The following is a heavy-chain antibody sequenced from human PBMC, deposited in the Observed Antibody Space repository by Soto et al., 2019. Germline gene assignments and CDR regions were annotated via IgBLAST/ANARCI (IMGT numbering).Heavy chain of an antibody. J-gene: IGHJ4*02. D-gene: IGHD2-21*02. V-gene: IGHV1-69*01. Sequence: QVQLVQSGAEVKKPGSSVKVSYKASGGTFTSYAISWVRRAPGQGLEWMGGVIPLFGTANYAPNIQDRVTITADASTSTAYMELSGLRSEDTAVYYCAKGGLCGGDCFSFFDSWGQGTLVTVSS. CDR3: AKGGLCGGDCFSFFDS. CDR1: GGTFTSYA. CDR2: VIPLFGTA.